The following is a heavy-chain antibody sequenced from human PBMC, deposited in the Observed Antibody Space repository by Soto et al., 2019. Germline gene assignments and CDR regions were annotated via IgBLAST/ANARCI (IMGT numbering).Heavy chain of an antibody. Sequence: QVQLVESGGGVVQPGRSLRLSCAASGFIFSTHDMHWVRQAPGKGLQWVAVRSFDARNTHYADSVRGRFTISRDNSKNTLYLQMSSLRPEDGAVYYCARKDNGGKGAFDIWGQGTMVTVSS. V-gene: IGHV3-30*03. CDR2: RSFDARNT. D-gene: IGHD1-26*01. CDR3: ARKDNGGKGAFDI. J-gene: IGHJ3*02. CDR1: GFIFSTHD.